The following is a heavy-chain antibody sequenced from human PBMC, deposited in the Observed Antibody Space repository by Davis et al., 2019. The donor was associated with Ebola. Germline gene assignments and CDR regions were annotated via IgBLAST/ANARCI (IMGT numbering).Heavy chain of an antibody. Sequence: MPSETLSLTCTVSGGSISSYYWSWIRQPPGKGLEWIGYIYYSGSTNYNPSLKSRVTISVDTSKNQFSLKLSSVTAADTAVYYCARGGNGSGWYGPADYWGQGTLVTVSS. CDR1: GGSISSYY. D-gene: IGHD6-19*01. CDR2: IYYSGST. V-gene: IGHV4-59*01. J-gene: IGHJ4*02. CDR3: ARGGNGSGWYGPADY.